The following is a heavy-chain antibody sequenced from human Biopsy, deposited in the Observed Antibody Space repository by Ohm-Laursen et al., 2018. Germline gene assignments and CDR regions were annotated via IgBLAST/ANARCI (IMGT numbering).Heavy chain of an antibody. CDR3: AKRGVERGRPLAY. J-gene: IGHJ4*02. Sequence: GASVKVSCKASGGTFSSFGISWVRQAPGQGLEWMGEINNMFGATNYAQTFQGRVTITADESTSTAYMEVSSLRSEDTAVYYCAKRGVERGRPLAYWGQGTLVTVSS. CDR1: GGTFSSFG. V-gene: IGHV1-69*13. D-gene: IGHD1-1*01. CDR2: INNMFGAT.